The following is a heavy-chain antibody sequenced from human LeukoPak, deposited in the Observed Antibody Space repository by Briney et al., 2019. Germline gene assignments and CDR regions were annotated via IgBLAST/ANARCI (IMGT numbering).Heavy chain of an antibody. CDR1: GGTFSIYA. CDR2: IITIFGTA. Sequence: SVKLSCKSSGGTFSIYANSWVREAPGQGLEWMGGIITIFGTANYAQKFHGRVTITTDESTSTVYMELSSLRSEDTAVYYCARRMGSSWYPNWFDPWGQGTLVTVSS. V-gene: IGHV1-69*05. J-gene: IGHJ5*02. CDR3: ARRMGSSWYPNWFDP. D-gene: IGHD6-13*01.